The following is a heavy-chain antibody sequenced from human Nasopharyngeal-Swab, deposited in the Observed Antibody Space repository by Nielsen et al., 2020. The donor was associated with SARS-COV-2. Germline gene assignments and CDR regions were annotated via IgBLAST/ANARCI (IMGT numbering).Heavy chain of an antibody. J-gene: IGHJ6*03. CDR2: IYYSGST. V-gene: IGHV4-39*07. CDR3: ARERGRGGIWNYYYYYMDV. Sequence: GSLRLSCTVSGGSISSRSYYWGWILQPPGKGLEWIGSIYYSGSTYYNPSLKSRVTISVDTSKNQFSLKLSSVTAADTAVYYCARERGRGGIWNYYYYYMDVWGKGTTVTVSS. CDR1: GGSISSRSYY. D-gene: IGHD3-10*01.